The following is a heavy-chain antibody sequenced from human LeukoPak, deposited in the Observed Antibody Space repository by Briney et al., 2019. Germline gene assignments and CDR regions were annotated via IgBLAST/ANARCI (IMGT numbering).Heavy chain of an antibody. CDR3: ARADSSSWFSSRYYFDY. CDR1: GYTFTGYY. J-gene: IGHJ4*02. CDR2: INPNSGGT. V-gene: IGHV1-2*02. D-gene: IGHD6-13*01. Sequence: ASVNVSCKASGYTFTGYYMHWVRQAPGQGLEWMGWINPNSGGTNYAQKFQGRVTMTRDTSISTAYMELSRLRSDDTAVYYCARADSSSWFSSRYYFDYWGQGTLVTVSS.